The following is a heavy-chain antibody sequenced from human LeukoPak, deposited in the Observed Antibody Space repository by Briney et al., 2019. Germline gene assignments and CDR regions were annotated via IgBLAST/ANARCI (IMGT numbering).Heavy chain of an antibody. Sequence: SETLSLTCAVYGGSFSGYYWSWIRQPPGKGLEWIGEINHSGSTNYNPSLTSRVTISVDTSKNQFSLKLSSVTAADTAVYYCARVGPPPNDIAARRSARGWYYYYYMDVWGKGTTVTVSS. CDR2: INHSGST. CDR3: ARVGPPPNDIAARRSARGWYYYYYMDV. V-gene: IGHV4-34*01. J-gene: IGHJ6*03. CDR1: GGSFSGYY. D-gene: IGHD6-6*01.